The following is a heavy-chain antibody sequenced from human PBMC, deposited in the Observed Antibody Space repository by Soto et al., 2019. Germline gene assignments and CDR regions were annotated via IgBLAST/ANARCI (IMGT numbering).Heavy chain of an antibody. D-gene: IGHD2-21*01. CDR1: GFTFSDHY. CDR2: IRNKANSYTT. CDR3: SRAGILTTPYLFDY. Sequence: GGSLRLSCAAFGFTFSDHYMDWVRQAPGKGLEWVGRIRNKANSYTTEYAASVKGRFTISRDDSKNLLFLQMYSLKTEDTAVYYCSRAGILTTPYLFDYWGQGTLVTVSS. J-gene: IGHJ4*01. V-gene: IGHV3-72*01.